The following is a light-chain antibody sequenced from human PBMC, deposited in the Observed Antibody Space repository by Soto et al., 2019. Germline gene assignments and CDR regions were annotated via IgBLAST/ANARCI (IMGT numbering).Light chain of an antibody. CDR3: CSYTSSLRYV. V-gene: IGLV2-11*01. CDR1: SSDVGGYNY. Sequence: QSALTQPRSVSGSPGQSVTISCTGTSSDVGGYNYVSWYQQHPGKAPELMIYDVTKRPSGVPDRFSGSKSGNTASLTISGLQAEDEADYYCCSYTSSLRYVFGTGTKVTVL. CDR2: DVT. J-gene: IGLJ1*01.